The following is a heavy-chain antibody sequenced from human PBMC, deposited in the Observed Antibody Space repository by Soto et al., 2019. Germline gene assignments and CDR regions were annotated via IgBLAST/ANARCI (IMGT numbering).Heavy chain of an antibody. D-gene: IGHD1-26*01. J-gene: IGHJ4*02. CDR1: GFTFTSSA. CDR2: IVVGSGNT. CDR3: EAVISGSYGHYYFDY. V-gene: IGHV1-58*01. Sequence: QMQLVQSGPEVKKPGTSVKVSCKASGFTFTSSAVQWVRQARGQRLEWIGWIVVGSGNTKYAQKFQERGTTTRDMSTSTAYRELSSLRSEDTAVDYGEAVISGSYGHYYFDYWGQRTLVTVSS.